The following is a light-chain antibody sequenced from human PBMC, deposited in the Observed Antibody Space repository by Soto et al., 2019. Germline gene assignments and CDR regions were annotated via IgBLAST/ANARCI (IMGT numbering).Light chain of an antibody. J-gene: IGLJ1*01. V-gene: IGLV2-14*01. CDR3: CSYSTSNTHNYV. CDR1: SSDIGGYNY. CDR2: EVN. Sequence: QSVLTQPASVSGSPGQSITVSCTGTSSDIGGYNYVSWYQHHPGKAPQLIIYEVNLRPSGVSDRFSASKSGDTASLTISGLQAWDEADYYCCSYSTSNTHNYVFGTGTKLTVL.